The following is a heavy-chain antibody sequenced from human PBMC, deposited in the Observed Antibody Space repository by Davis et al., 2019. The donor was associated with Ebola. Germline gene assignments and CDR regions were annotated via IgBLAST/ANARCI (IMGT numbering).Heavy chain of an antibody. J-gene: IGHJ2*01. V-gene: IGHV3-74*01. CDR1: GFTFSSYW. Sequence: GESLKISCAASGFTFSSYWMHWVRQAPGKGLVWVSRINSDGSSTSYADSVKGRFTISRDNAKNTLYLQVNSLSTEDTAVYFCARTPRYDSNWYFDLWGRGTLVTVSS. D-gene: IGHD3-3*01. CDR2: INSDGSST. CDR3: ARTPRYDSNWYFDL.